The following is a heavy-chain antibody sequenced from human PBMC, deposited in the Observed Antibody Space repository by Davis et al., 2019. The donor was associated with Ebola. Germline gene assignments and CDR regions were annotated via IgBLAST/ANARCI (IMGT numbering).Heavy chain of an antibody. V-gene: IGHV3-48*04. D-gene: IGHD6-19*01. CDR3: ARVYSSAWNGYLDL. Sequence: PGGSLRLSCAASEFIFSDYSMKWVRQAPGKGLEWVAYISSAGSTIYYADSVKGRFTISRDNAKNSVSLQMNSLGADDTAVYYCARVYSSAWNGYLDLWGRGTLVTVSS. CDR1: EFIFSDYS. CDR2: ISSAGSTI. J-gene: IGHJ2*01.